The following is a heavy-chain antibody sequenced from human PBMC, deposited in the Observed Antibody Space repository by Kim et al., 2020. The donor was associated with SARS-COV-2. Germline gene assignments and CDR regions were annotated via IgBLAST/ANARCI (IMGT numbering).Heavy chain of an antibody. D-gene: IGHD2-15*01. J-gene: IGHJ4*02. V-gene: IGHV3-48*03. CDR1: GFTFSSYE. CDR3: ARERGGWSFDY. CDR2: ISSSGSTT. Sequence: GGSLRLFCAASGFTFSSYEMNWVRQAPGKGLEWISYISSSGSTTNYADSVKGRFTISRDNAKSSLYLLINSLRVDDTAIYYCARERGGWSFDYWGQATLVTVSS.